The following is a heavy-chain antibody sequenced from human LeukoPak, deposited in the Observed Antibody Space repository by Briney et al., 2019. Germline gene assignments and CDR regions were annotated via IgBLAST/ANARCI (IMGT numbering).Heavy chain of an antibody. CDR1: GGSISSGDYY. CDR2: IYYSGST. CDR3: ARGAPYSSGWLAGY. J-gene: IGHJ4*02. D-gene: IGHD6-19*01. Sequence: PSQTLSLTCTVSGGSISSGDYYWSWIRQSPGKGLEWIGYIYYSGSTYYNPSLKSRVTLSIDTPKNHFSLKLSSVTAADTAVYYCARGAPYSSGWLAGYWGQGTLVTVSS. V-gene: IGHV4-30-4*01.